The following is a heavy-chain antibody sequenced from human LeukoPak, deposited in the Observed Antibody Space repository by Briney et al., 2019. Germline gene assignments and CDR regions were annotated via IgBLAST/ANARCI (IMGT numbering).Heavy chain of an antibody. CDR1: GGSISSGGYS. V-gene: IGHV4-30-2*01. Sequence: PSETLSLTCTVSGGSISSGGYSWSWIRQPPGKGLEWIGYIYHSGSTYYNPSLKSRVTISVDRSKNQFSLKLSSVTAADTAVYYCARARSTVPGDYYYGMDVWGQGTTVTVSS. D-gene: IGHD4-17*01. CDR2: IYHSGST. J-gene: IGHJ6*02. CDR3: ARARSTVPGDYYYGMDV.